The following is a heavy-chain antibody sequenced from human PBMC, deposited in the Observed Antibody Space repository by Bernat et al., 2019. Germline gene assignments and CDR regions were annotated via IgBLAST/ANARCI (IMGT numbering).Heavy chain of an antibody. D-gene: IGHD3-16*02. Sequence: EVQLVESGGGLVQPGGSLRLSCAASGFTFSSYGMSWVRQAAGKGREWVANIKQVGSEKYYGESVKGRFTISRDNATNSLYLHMNSLWAEDTAVYYRARDLYYDYIWETDRWDRGYCYFDLWCRGTLVTVSS. CDR2: IKQVGSEK. V-gene: IGHV3-7*03. CDR3: ARDLYYDYIWETDRWDRGYCYFDL. J-gene: IGHJ2*01. CDR1: GFTFSSYG.